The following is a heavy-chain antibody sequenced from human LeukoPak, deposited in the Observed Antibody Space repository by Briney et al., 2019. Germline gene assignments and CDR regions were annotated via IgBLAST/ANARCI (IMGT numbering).Heavy chain of an antibody. V-gene: IGHV3-23*01. D-gene: IGHD1-26*01. CDR3: ARTLVGATSGPDYYFDS. J-gene: IGHJ4*02. Sequence: GGSLRLSCAASGFTFSSYAMHWVRQAPGKGLEWVSAISGSGGSTYYPDSVRGRFTISRDNSKDTLYLQIDSLRAEDTALYYCARTLVGATSGPDYYFDSWGQGTLVTVSS. CDR2: ISGSGGST. CDR1: GFTFSSYA.